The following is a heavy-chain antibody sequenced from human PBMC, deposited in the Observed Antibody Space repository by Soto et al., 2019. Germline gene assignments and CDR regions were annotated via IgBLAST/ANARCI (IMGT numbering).Heavy chain of an antibody. D-gene: IGHD2-2*01. CDR1: GFTFSSSE. CDR3: ARRGST. Sequence: EVQLVESGGGLVQPGGSLRLSCVASGFTFSSSEMYWVRQAPGKGLEWVSYIHPAGRPIFFADSVKGRFTISRDNAKKSVYLQMNSLRAEDTAVYYCARRGSTWGQGTMVTVSS. CDR2: IHPAGRPI. J-gene: IGHJ3*01. V-gene: IGHV3-48*03.